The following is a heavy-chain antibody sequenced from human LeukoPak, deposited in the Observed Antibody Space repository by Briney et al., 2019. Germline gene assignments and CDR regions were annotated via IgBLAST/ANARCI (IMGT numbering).Heavy chain of an antibody. J-gene: IGHJ6*03. V-gene: IGHV3-23*01. CDR1: GFTFTSYA. Sequence: GGSLRLSCAASGFTFTSYAMTWVRQAPGKGLEWVSTVSGSAGRTDYADSVKGRFTISRDNLKNTLYLQMNGLRAEDTAVYYCAKNRGHCVDGVCHNYYYMDVWGKGTTVTVS. CDR3: AKNRGHCVDGVCHNYYYMDV. CDR2: VSGSAGRT. D-gene: IGHD2-8*02.